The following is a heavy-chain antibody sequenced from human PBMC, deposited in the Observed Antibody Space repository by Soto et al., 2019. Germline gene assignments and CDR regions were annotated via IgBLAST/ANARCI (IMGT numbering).Heavy chain of an antibody. CDR2: ISGSGGST. CDR3: AKDLNYYYYMDV. CDR1: GFTFSSYA. J-gene: IGHJ6*03. V-gene: IGHV3-23*01. Sequence: GGSLRLSCAASGFTFSSYAMSWVRQAPGKGPEWVSAISGSGGSTYYADSVKGRFTISRDNSKNTLYLQMNSLRAEDTAVYYCAKDLNYYYYMDVWGKGTTVTVSS.